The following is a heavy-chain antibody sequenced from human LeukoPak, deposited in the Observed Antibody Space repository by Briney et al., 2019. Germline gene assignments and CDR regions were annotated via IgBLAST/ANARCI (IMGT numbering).Heavy chain of an antibody. D-gene: IGHD2-15*01. J-gene: IGHJ6*03. Sequence: ASVKVSCKASGYTFTSYYIHWVRQAPGQGLEWMGWINPNNGGTNYAQKFQGRVTMTRDTSISTAYMELSRLRSDDTAVYYCARGLSGPYYYYYMDVWGKETTVTVSS. V-gene: IGHV1-2*02. CDR1: GYTFTSYY. CDR2: INPNNGGT. CDR3: ARGLSGPYYYYYMDV.